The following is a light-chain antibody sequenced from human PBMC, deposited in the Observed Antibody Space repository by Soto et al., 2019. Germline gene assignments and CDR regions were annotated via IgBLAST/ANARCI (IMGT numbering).Light chain of an antibody. CDR2: GTS. CDR3: QQYNSFSWT. CDR1: QSIANF. J-gene: IGKJ1*01. Sequence: DIQMTQSPSSLSASVGDRVTITCRASQSIANFLNWYQQKPGKAPKLVIYGTSTLQSGVPSRFSGSGSGTEFTLTISGLQPDDFATYYCQQYNSFSWTFGQGTKVDIK. V-gene: IGKV1-5*01.